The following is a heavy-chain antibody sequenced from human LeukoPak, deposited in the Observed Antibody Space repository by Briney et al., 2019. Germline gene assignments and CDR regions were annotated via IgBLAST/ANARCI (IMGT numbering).Heavy chain of an antibody. Sequence: ASVKVSCKASGYTFTSYYIHWVRQAPGQGLEYMGRVRPNGSTAHAEKFQGRVTMTRDTSTSAVFMELSSLISDDTAVYYCMREGPGTYYFDFWGQGTLVTVSS. CDR2: VRPNGST. CDR1: GYTFTSYY. J-gene: IGHJ4*02. V-gene: IGHV1-46*01. CDR3: MREGPGTYYFDF.